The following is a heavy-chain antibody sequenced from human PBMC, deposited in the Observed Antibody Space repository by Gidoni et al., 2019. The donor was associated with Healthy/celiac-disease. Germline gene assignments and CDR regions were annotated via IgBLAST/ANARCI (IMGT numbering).Heavy chain of an antibody. CDR2: INHSGST. J-gene: IGHJ4*02. V-gene: IGHV4-34*01. CDR1: GGSFSGYY. Sequence: QVQLQQWGAGLLKPSETLSLTCAVYGGSFSGYYWSWIRQPPGKGLEWIGEINHSGSTNYNPSLKSRVTISVDTSKNQFSLKLSSVTAADTAVYYCARGLRGVIDYWGQGTLVTVSS. D-gene: IGHD3-10*01. CDR3: ARGLRGVIDY.